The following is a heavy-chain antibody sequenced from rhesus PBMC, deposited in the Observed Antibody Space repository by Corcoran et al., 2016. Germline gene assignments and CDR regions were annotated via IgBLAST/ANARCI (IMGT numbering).Heavy chain of an antibody. D-gene: IGHD2-15*01. J-gene: IGHJ6*01. CDR3: ARDRKVVLTAPRNYGLDS. V-gene: IGHV4-80*01. CDR1: GGSFSSYW. Sequence: QVQLQESGPGLVKPSETLSLTCAVSGGSFSSYWWTWIRQPPGKGLEWIGEINGNSGSTNYNPPLKSRGTISKDASKNQLSLKLSSVTAADTAVYYCARDRKVVLTAPRNYGLDSWGQGVVVTVSS. CDR2: INGNSGST.